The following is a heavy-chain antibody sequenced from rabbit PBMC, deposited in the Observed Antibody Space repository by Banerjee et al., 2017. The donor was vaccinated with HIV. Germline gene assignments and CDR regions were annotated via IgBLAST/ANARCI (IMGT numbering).Heavy chain of an antibody. CDR2: IDAGYRGST. Sequence: QEHLVESGGGLVQPEGSLTLTCTASGFTISRYHICWVRQAPGKGLEWIACIDAGYRGSTYYASWAKGRFTISKTSSTTVTLQMTSLTAADTATYFCARDLAGAIGWNFNLWGQGTLVTVS. CDR1: GFTISRYH. J-gene: IGHJ4*01. V-gene: IGHV1S45*01. D-gene: IGHD4-1*01. CDR3: ARDLAGAIGWNFNL.